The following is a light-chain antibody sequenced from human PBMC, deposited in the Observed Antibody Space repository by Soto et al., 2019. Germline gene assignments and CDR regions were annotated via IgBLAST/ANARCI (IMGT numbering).Light chain of an antibody. V-gene: IGKV3-15*01. CDR1: QSVSSN. CDR2: GAS. CDR3: QQYNNWPPWT. Sequence: EIVMTQSPATLSVSPGERATLSCRASQSVSSNLAWYQQRPGQAPRLLIYGASTRATGIPARFSGSGSGTEFTLAISGLQSEDCAVFYCQQYNNWPPWTFGQGTKVEIK. J-gene: IGKJ1*01.